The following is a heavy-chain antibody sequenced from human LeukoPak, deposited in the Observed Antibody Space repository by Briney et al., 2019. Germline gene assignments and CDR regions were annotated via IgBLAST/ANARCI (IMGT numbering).Heavy chain of an antibody. CDR3: ARVPREIASI. CDR1: GYTFTSYD. V-gene: IGHV1-8*01. CDR2: MNPNNGNT. Sequence: GASVKVSCKASGYTFTSYDINWVRQATGQGLEWMGYMNPNNGNTGYAQKFQGRVTMTRNTSISTAYMELSSLRSEDTAVYYCARVPREIASIWGQGTMVTVSS. D-gene: IGHD3-16*02. J-gene: IGHJ3*02.